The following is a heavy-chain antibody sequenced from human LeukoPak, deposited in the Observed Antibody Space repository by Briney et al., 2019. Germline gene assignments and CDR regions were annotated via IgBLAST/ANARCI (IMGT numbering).Heavy chain of an antibody. CDR2: IYYSGST. CDR3: ARDGYSSGWYPGYYYYYGMDV. Sequence: SETLSLTCTVSGGSISSSSYYWGWIRQPPGKGLEWIGSIYYSGSTYYSPSLKSRVTISVDTSKNQFSLKLSSVTAADTAVYYCARDGYSSGWYPGYYYYYGMDVWGQGTTVTVSS. J-gene: IGHJ6*02. CDR1: GGSISSSSYY. V-gene: IGHV4-39*07. D-gene: IGHD6-19*01.